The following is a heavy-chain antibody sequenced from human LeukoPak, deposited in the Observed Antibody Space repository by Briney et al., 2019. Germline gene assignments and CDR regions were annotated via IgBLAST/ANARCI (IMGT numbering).Heavy chain of an antibody. Sequence: GGSLTLSCAASGFTFSSYAMHWVRQAPGKGLEWVAVISYDGSNKYYADSVKGRFTISRDNSKNTLYLQMNSLRAEDTAVYYCARDGSFTSAAPDYWGQGTLVTVSS. CDR3: ARDGSFTSAAPDY. D-gene: IGHD2-2*01. CDR1: GFTFSSYA. J-gene: IGHJ4*02. CDR2: ISYDGSNK. V-gene: IGHV3-30*04.